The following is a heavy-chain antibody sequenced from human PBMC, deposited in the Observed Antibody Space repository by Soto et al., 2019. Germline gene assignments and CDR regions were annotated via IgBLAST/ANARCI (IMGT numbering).Heavy chain of an antibody. CDR3: AHSEEAARPGGQFDY. J-gene: IGHJ4*02. CDR2: IYWGDDK. D-gene: IGHD6-6*01. CDR1: GFSLSTSGVG. V-gene: IGHV2-5*02. Sequence: SGPTLVKPTQTLTLTCTFSGFSLSTSGVGVGWIRQPPGKALEWLSLIYWGDDKRYSPSRKTRLTITKATSKNLVVLTMTKMDPVDTATYYCAHSEEAARPGGQFDYWGQGTLVTVSS.